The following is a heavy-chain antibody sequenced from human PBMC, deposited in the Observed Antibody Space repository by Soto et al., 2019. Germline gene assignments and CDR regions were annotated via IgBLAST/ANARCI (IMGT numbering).Heavy chain of an antibody. V-gene: IGHV1-8*01. Sequence: ASVKVSCKASGYTFTSYDINWVRQATGQGLEWMGWMNPNSGNTGYAQKFQGRVTMTRNTSISTAYMELSSLRSEDTAVYYCARGLQFSQYYDFWSGYYTGLGYWGQGTLVTVSS. CDR3: ARGLQFSQYYDFWSGYYTGLGY. J-gene: IGHJ4*02. CDR1: GYTFTSYD. CDR2: MNPNSGNT. D-gene: IGHD3-3*01.